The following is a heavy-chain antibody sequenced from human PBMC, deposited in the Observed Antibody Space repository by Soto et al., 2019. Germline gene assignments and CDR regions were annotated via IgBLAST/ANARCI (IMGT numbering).Heavy chain of an antibody. CDR3: ARHGRDGYNTFDY. CDR2: IYYSGST. V-gene: IGHV4-61*08. D-gene: IGHD5-12*01. J-gene: IGHJ4*02. Sequence: SETLSLTCTVSGGSISSGDYYWSWIRQPPGKGLEWIGYIYYSGSTNYNPSLKSRVTISVDTSKNQFSLKLSSVTAADMAVYYCARHGRDGYNTFDYWGQGTLVTXSS. CDR1: GGSISSGDYY.